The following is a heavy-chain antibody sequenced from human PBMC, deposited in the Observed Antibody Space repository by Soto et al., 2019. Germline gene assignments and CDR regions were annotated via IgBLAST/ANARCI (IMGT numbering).Heavy chain of an antibody. CDR1: GFSFNSYTYG. V-gene: IGHV3-23*01. J-gene: IGHJ4*02. Sequence: GGSLRLSCAASGFSFNSYTYGMSWVRQAPGKGLEWVSAISGSGGNTYYADSVKGRFTSSRDNSKNTLYLQMNTLRAEDTAVYYCARTRGAWYYFDYWGQGSLVTVSS. CDR2: ISGSGGNT. D-gene: IGHD2-21*01. CDR3: ARTRGAWYYFDY.